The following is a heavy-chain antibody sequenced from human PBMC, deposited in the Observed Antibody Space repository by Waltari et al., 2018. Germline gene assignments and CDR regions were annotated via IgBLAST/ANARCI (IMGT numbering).Heavy chain of an antibody. V-gene: IGHV3-33*01. Sequence: QVQLVESGGGVVQPGRSLRLPCAASGFSFSSFGRHGVRQAPGKGLEWVAVIWYDGSNKYYADSVKGRFTISRDNSKNTLYLQMNSLRAEDTAVYYCARDQDTAMVKKGFDYWGQGTLVTVSS. CDR3: ARDQDTAMVKKGFDY. D-gene: IGHD5-18*01. J-gene: IGHJ4*02. CDR2: IWYDGSNK. CDR1: GFSFSSFG.